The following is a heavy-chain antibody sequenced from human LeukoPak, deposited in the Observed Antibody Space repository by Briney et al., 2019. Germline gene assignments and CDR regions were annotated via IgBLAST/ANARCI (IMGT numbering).Heavy chain of an antibody. V-gene: IGHV3-9*01. J-gene: IGHJ4*02. Sequence: GGSLRLSCAASGFTFDDYAMHWVRQAPGKGLEWVSGISWNSGSIGYADSVKGRFTISRDNAKNSLYLQMNSLRAEGTALYYCARGFSGDWLVDYWGQGTLVTVSS. D-gene: IGHD2-21*02. CDR2: ISWNSGSI. CDR1: GFTFDDYA. CDR3: ARGFSGDWLVDY.